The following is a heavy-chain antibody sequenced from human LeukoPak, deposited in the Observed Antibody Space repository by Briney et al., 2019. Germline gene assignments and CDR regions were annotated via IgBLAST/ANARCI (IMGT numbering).Heavy chain of an antibody. Sequence: GGSLRLSCAASGFTFSSYSMSRVRQAPGKGLEWVSSISDNSYWIYYADSVEGRFIISRDNAKNSLYPQMNSLRAEDTAVYYCANHLACGSTSCPPFDDWGQGTLVTVSS. CDR3: ANHLACGSTSCPPFDD. D-gene: IGHD2-2*01. CDR1: GFTFSSYS. J-gene: IGHJ4*02. CDR2: ISDNSYWI. V-gene: IGHV3-21*01.